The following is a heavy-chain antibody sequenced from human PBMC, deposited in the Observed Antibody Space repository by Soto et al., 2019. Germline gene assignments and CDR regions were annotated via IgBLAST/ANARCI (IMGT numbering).Heavy chain of an antibody. J-gene: IGHJ5*02. V-gene: IGHV3-21*01. CDR1: GFTFSSYS. D-gene: IGHD3-3*01. Sequence: GGSLRLSCAASGFTFSSYSMNWVRQAPGKGLEWVSSISSSSSYIYYADSVEGRFTISRDNAKNSLYLQMNSLRAEDTAVYYCARDGSYDFWSGYSMRNNWFDPWGQGTLVTVSS. CDR2: ISSSSSYI. CDR3: ARDGSYDFWSGYSMRNNWFDP.